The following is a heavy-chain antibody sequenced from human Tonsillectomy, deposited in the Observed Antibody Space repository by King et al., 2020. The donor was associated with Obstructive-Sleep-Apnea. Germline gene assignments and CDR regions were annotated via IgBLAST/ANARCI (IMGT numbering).Heavy chain of an antibody. CDR2: MTVLNGDA. J-gene: IGHJ4*02. D-gene: IGHD5-24*01. CDR1: GYTFTSYS. V-gene: IGHV1-18*04. CDR3: ARDRDGRGYFDY. Sequence: QLVQSGAEVKKPGASVKVSCRASGYTFTSYSLGWVRQAPGQGLEWMGWMTVLNGDAIYAQTLQGRVTLTTDTSTNTAYMELRSLASDDTAVYYCARDRDGRGYFDYWGQGTLVTVSS.